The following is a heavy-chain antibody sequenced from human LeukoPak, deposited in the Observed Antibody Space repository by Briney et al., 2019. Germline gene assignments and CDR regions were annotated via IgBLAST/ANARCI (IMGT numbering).Heavy chain of an antibody. D-gene: IGHD5-24*01. CDR1: GVSIRSHY. J-gene: IGHJ6*02. CDR2: IYSSGSA. V-gene: IGHV4-59*11. CDR3: ARAMAPLDTFNYQYAMDV. Sequence: SETLSLTCAVSGVSIRSHYWSWIRQAPGKGLEWMGFIYSSGSANYNPSLKSRLTISIDTSKNQFSLRLTSVTAADTAVYYCARAMAPLDTFNYQYAMDVWGQGTMVTVSS.